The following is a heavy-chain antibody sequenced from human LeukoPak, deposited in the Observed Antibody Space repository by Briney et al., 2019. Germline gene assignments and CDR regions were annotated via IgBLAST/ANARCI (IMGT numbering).Heavy chain of an antibody. CDR2: INHSGST. CDR1: GGSFSGYY. J-gene: IGHJ2*01. CDR3: ARGKTTTVVTPVRYWYFDL. D-gene: IGHD4-17*01. Sequence: SETLSLTCAVYGGSFSGYYWSWIRQPPGKGLEWIGEINHSGSTNYNPSLKSRVTISVDTSKNQFSLKLSSVTAADTAVYYCARGKTTTVVTPVRYWYFDLWGRGTLVTVSS. V-gene: IGHV4-34*01.